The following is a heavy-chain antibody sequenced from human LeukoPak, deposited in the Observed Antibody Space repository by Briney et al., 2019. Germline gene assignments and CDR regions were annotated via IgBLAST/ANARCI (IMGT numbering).Heavy chain of an antibody. D-gene: IGHD5-24*01. J-gene: IGHJ4*02. Sequence: RGESLKISCKGSGYTFSSYWIGWVRQMPGKGLEWMGIIYPGDSDTKYSPSFQGQVTISADKSISTAYLQWSSLKASDTAMYYCAGLPKRWLQSYFDYWVQGTLVTVSS. V-gene: IGHV5-51*01. CDR2: IYPGDSDT. CDR3: AGLPKRWLQSYFDY. CDR1: GYTFSSYW.